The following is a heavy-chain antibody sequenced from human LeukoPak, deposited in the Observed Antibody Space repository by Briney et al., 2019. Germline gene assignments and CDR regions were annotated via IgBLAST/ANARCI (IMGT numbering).Heavy chain of an antibody. Sequence: GGSLRLSCAVTGITLSNYGMSWVRQAPGKGLEWVAGISDRGGTTNYAESVKGRFTISRDNPKNTLYLQMSSLRAEDTAVYFCATRGVVIQVFLIGFHKEPYYFDSRGQGALVTVSS. D-gene: IGHD3-10*01. CDR1: GITLSNYG. V-gene: IGHV3-23*01. CDR3: ATRGVVIQVFLIGFHKEPYYFDS. J-gene: IGHJ4*02. CDR2: ISDRGGTT.